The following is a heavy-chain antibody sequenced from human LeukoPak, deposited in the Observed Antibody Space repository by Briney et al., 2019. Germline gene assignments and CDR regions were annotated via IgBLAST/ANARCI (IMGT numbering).Heavy chain of an antibody. CDR1: GFTFGDYA. J-gene: IGHJ4*02. CDR2: IRSKAYGGTT. V-gene: IGHV3-49*04. D-gene: IGHD5-18*01. CDR3: TRDSMVTRYFDY. Sequence: DPGGSLRLSCTASGFTFGDYAMSWVRQAPGKGLEWVGFIRSKAYGGTTEYAASVKGRFTISRDDSKSIAYLQMNGLKTEDTAVYYCTRDSMVTRYFDYWGQGTLVTVSS.